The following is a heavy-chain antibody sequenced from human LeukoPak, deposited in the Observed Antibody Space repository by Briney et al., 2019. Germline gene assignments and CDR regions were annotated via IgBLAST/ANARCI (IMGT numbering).Heavy chain of an antibody. CDR2: IKQDGSEK. Sequence: PGGSLRLSCAASGFTFSSYWMSWVRQAPGKGQEWVANIKQDGSEKYYVDSVKGRFTISRDNAKNSLYLQMNSLRAEDTAVYYCARKAGYFDWLPPEYFDHWGQGTLVTVSS. CDR3: ARKAGYFDWLPPEYFDH. J-gene: IGHJ4*02. V-gene: IGHV3-7*01. D-gene: IGHD3-9*01. CDR1: GFTFSSYW.